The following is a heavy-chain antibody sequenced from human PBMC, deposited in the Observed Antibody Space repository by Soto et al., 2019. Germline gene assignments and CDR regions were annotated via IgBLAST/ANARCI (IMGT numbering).Heavy chain of an antibody. J-gene: IGHJ4*02. CDR1: GFSFSSYG. D-gene: IGHD2-21*02. Sequence: PGGSLRLSCAPSGFSFSSYGMHWVRQAPGKGLEWVSSISSSSSYIYYADSVKGRFTISRDNAKNSLYLQMNSLRAEDTAVYYCARDRILVVTVSALDYWGQGTLVTVSS. V-gene: IGHV3-21*01. CDR2: ISSSSSYI. CDR3: ARDRILVVTVSALDY.